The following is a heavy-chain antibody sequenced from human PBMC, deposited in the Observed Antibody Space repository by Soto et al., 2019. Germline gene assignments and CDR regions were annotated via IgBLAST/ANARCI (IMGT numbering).Heavy chain of an antibody. CDR1: GYNFANYW. V-gene: IGHV5-51*01. CDR2: IYPGNSDT. CDR3: ARQVYYDVLKKNY. J-gene: IGHJ4*02. D-gene: IGHD3-9*01. Sequence: RGESLKISCKGSGYNFANYWIGWVRQMPGKGLEWMGIIYPGNSDTRYSPSFQGQVTISADTSISTAYLEWSSLKASDTAIYYCARQVYYDVLKKNYWGQGTLVTVSS.